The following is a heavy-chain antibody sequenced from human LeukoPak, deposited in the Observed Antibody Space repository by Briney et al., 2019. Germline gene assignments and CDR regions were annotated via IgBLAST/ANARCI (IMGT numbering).Heavy chain of an antibody. CDR3: ARVPTPRGTAMVLFDY. D-gene: IGHD5-18*01. V-gene: IGHV1-46*01. Sequence: ASVKVSCKASGYTFTGYYMHWVRQAPGQGLEWMGIINPSGGSTSYAQKFQGRVTMTRDMSTSTVYMELSSLRSEDTAVYYCARVPTPRGTAMVLFDYWGQGTLVTVSS. CDR2: INPSGGST. CDR1: GYTFTGYY. J-gene: IGHJ4*02.